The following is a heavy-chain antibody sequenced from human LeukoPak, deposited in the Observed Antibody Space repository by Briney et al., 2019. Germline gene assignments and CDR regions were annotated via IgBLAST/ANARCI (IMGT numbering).Heavy chain of an antibody. J-gene: IGHJ3*02. D-gene: IGHD5-24*01. Sequence: GGSLRLSCAASGFTFSSYAMSWVRQAPGKWLEWVSAISGSGGSTYYADSVKGRFTISRDNSKNTLYLQMNSLRAEDTAVYYCAKDLPRPDGYKPAPAIWGQGTMVTLSS. CDR1: GFTFSSYA. V-gene: IGHV3-23*01. CDR3: AKDLPRPDGYKPAPAI. CDR2: ISGSGGST.